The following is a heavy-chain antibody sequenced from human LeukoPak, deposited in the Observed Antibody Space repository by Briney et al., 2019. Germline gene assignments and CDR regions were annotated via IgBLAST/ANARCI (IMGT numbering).Heavy chain of an antibody. V-gene: IGHV3-23*01. D-gene: IGHD4-17*01. CDR2: MSGRGSGGST. J-gene: IGHJ5*02. CDR1: GFTFSSSA. Sequence: GGSLRLSCAGSGFTFSSSAMSWVRQAPGKGLEWVSSMSGRGSGGSTYYADSVKGRFTISRDNSKNTLYLQMNSLRAEDTAVYYCAKDPIPLHGDNNWFDPWGQGTLVTVSS. CDR3: AKDPIPLHGDNNWFDP.